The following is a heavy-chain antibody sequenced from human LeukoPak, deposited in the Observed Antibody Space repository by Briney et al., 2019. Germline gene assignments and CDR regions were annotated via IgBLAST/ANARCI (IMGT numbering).Heavy chain of an antibody. J-gene: IGHJ4*02. CDR1: GGSISSGSYY. Sequence: SQTLSLTCTVSGGSISSGSYYWSWLRRPAGKGLEWIGRIYTSGSTNYNPSLKSRVTISVDTSKNQFSLKLSSVTAADTAVYYCARDVLSGSYYGVDYWGQGTLVTVSS. D-gene: IGHD1-26*01. CDR2: IYTSGST. CDR3: ARDVLSGSYYGVDY. V-gene: IGHV4-61*02.